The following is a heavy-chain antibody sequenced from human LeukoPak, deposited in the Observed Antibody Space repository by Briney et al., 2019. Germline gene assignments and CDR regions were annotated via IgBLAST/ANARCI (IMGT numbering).Heavy chain of an antibody. D-gene: IGHD3-10*01. V-gene: IGHV3-23*01. CDR3: ARELVSSGTGYFDL. CDR2: ITGSSTWT. J-gene: IGHJ2*01. Sequence: GGSLRLSCEASGFAFGNFGMTWVRQAPGKGLQWVSGITGSSTWTYYAASVKGRFTVSRDNSQNTLHLQMNSLRADDTAVYYCARELVSSGTGYFDLWGRGALVTVSS. CDR1: GFAFGNFG.